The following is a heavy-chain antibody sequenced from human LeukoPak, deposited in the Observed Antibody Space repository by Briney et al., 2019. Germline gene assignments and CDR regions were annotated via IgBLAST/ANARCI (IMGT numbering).Heavy chain of an antibody. CDR3: ARENIRDGYLLWFDP. J-gene: IGHJ5*02. D-gene: IGHD5-24*01. Sequence: PSQTLSLTCTVSGGSISSGDYYWSWIRQPPGKGLEWIGYIYYSGSTYYNPSLKSRVTISVDTSKNQFSLKLSSVTAADTAVYYCARENIRDGYLLWFDPWGQGTLVTVSS. CDR1: GGSISSGDYY. CDR2: IYYSGST. V-gene: IGHV4-30-4*01.